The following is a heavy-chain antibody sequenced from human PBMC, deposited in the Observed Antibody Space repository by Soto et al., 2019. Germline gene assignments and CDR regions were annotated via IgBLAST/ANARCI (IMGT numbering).Heavy chain of an antibody. CDR3: AREKPYSSSWYHDY. CDR1: GGSFSGYY. CDR2: INHSGST. J-gene: IGHJ4*02. D-gene: IGHD6-13*01. V-gene: IGHV4-34*01. Sequence: QVQLQQWGAGLLKPSETLSLTCAVYGGSFSGYYWSWIRQPPGKGLEWIGEINHSGSTNYNPSLTSRVTISVDTSKNQFSLKLSSVTAADTAVYYCAREKPYSSSWYHDYWGQGTLVTVSS.